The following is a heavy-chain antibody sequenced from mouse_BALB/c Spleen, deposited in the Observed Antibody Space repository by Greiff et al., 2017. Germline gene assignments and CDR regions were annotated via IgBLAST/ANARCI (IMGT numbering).Heavy chain of an antibody. D-gene: IGHD1-1*01. V-gene: IGHV3-2*02. J-gene: IGHJ4*01. CDR3: ARHYGYAMDY. CDR1: GYSITSDYA. Sequence: EVKLVESGPGLVKPSQSLSLTCTVTGYSITSDYAWNWIRQFPGNKLEWMGYISYSGSTSYNPSLKSRISITRDTSKNQFFLQLNSVTTEDTATYYCARHYGYAMDYWGQGTSVTVSS. CDR2: ISYSGST.